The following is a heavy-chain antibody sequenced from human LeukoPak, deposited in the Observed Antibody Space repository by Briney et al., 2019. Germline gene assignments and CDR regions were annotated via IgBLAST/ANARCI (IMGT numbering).Heavy chain of an antibody. Sequence: GGSLRLSCAASGFTFSNFWMNWVRQAPGKGLEWVANIKQDGSDKNFVDSVKGRFTISRDNAKNSLYLQMNSLRAEDTAVYYCARDRRLDLDYWGQGTLVTVSS. CDR3: ARDRRLDLDY. CDR1: GFTFSNFW. CDR2: IKQDGSDK. V-gene: IGHV3-7*03. J-gene: IGHJ4*02. D-gene: IGHD6-19*01.